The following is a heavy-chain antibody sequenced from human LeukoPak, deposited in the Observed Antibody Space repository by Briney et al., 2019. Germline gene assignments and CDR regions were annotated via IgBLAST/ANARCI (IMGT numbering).Heavy chain of an antibody. CDR2: ISSVTTTI. V-gene: IGHV3-48*04. CDR1: GFTLSSYS. J-gene: IGHJ4*02. D-gene: IGHD1-26*01. CDR3: ARDLRGATFDY. Sequence: GGSLRLSCAASGFTLSSYSMNWVRQAPGKGLEWISYISSVTTTIYYADSVKGRFTISRDNAKNSLYLQMNSLRAEDTAVYYCARDLRGATFDYWGQGTLVTVSS.